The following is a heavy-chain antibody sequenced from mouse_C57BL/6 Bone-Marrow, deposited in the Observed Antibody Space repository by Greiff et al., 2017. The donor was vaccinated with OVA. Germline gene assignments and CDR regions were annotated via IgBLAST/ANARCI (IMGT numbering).Heavy chain of an antibody. V-gene: IGHV5-4*03. Sequence: EVMLVESGGGLVKPGGSLQLSCAASGSTFCSYAMSWVRQTPDKRLEWVATISDGGSYTYYPDYVKGRFTISSDNAKNNLYLLMSHLKSVDTAVYYCSSDPSITAVGSTWYFDVWGTGTTVTVSS. CDR2: ISDGGSYT. CDR3: SSDPSITAVGSTWYFDV. J-gene: IGHJ1*03. D-gene: IGHD1-1*01. CDR1: GSTFCSYA.